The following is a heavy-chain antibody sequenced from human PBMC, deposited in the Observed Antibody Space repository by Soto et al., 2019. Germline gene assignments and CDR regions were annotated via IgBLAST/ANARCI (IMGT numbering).Heavy chain of an antibody. D-gene: IGHD2-15*01. CDR3: ARLPNCSGGSCYYDYYGMDV. V-gene: IGHV4-59*01. Sequence: PSETLSLTCTVSGGSISSYYWSWIRQPPGKGLEWIGYIYYSGSTNYNPSLKSRVTISVDTSKNQFSLKLSSVTAADTAVYYCARLPNCSGGSCYYDYYGMDVWGQGTTGTVSS. CDR1: GGSISSYY. J-gene: IGHJ6*02. CDR2: IYYSGST.